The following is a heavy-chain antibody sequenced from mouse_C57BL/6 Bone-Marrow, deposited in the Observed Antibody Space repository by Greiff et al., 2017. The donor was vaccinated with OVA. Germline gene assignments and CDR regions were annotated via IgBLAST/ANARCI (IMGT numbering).Heavy chain of an antibody. CDR1: GFTFSSYA. V-gene: IGHV5-4*03. D-gene: IGHD2-2*01. CDR2: ISDGGSYT. J-gene: IGHJ2*01. Sequence: EVKLVESGGGLVKPGGSLKLSCAASGFTFSSYAMSWVRQTPEKRLEWVATISDGGSYTYYPDNVKGRFTISRDNAKNNLYRQMSHLKSEDTARYYCARPPLWLRRGGYVDYWGQGTTLTVSS. CDR3: ARPPLWLRRGGYVDY.